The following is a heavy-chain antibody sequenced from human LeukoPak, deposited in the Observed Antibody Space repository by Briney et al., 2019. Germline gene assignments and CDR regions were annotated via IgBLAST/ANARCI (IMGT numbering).Heavy chain of an antibody. CDR2: ISGNGHRT. Sequence: PGGSLRLSCSASGFAFSRFAMTWVRHLPGKGLDWVSTISGNGHRTYYGDSVKGRSSVSRDNSKNILYLQMDSLRADDSALYYCAKDANYYDSSGFFIPFDYWGQGTLVTVSS. J-gene: IGHJ4*02. CDR3: AKDANYYDSSGFFIPFDY. CDR1: GFAFSRFA. V-gene: IGHV3-23*01. D-gene: IGHD3-22*01.